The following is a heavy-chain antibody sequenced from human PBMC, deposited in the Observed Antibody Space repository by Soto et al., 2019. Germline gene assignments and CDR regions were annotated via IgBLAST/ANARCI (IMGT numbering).Heavy chain of an antibody. V-gene: IGHV3-23*01. CDR3: AKRPGGYRGYYFDY. Sequence: GGSLRLSCAASGFTFSGYAMSWVRQAPGKGLEWVSAISGSGGSTYYADSVKGRFTISRDNSKNTLYLQMNSLRAEDTAVYYCAKRPGGYRGYYFDYWGQGTLVTVSS. CDR1: GFTFSGYA. D-gene: IGHD5-12*01. J-gene: IGHJ4*02. CDR2: ISGSGGST.